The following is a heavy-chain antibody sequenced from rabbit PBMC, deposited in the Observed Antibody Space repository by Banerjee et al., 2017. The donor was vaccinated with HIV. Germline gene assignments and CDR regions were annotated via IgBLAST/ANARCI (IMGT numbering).Heavy chain of an antibody. J-gene: IGHJ4*01. CDR3: AKLYGYSGYNL. D-gene: IGHD7-1*01. Sequence: EESGGDLVQPEGSLTLTCTASGFSFSSSYWICWVRQAPGKGLEWIACIYAGSGGTTYYASWAKGRFTISKTSSTTVTLQMTSLTAADTATYFCAKLYGYSGYNLWGPGTLVTDS. CDR2: IYAGSGGTT. V-gene: IGHV1S45*01. CDR1: GFSFSSSYW.